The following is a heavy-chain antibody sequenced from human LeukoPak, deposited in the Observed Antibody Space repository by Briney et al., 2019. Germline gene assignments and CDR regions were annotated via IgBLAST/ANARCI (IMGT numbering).Heavy chain of an antibody. CDR1: GYTFTSYF. J-gene: IGHJ4*02. Sequence: ASVKVSCKASGYTFTSYFMHWVRQAPGQGLDWMGIINPSGGSTSYAQKFQGRVTMTRDTSTSTVYMEPSSLRSEDTAVYYCARDSADYGDYDYWDQGTLVTVSS. CDR2: INPSGGST. CDR3: ARDSADYGDYDY. D-gene: IGHD4-17*01. V-gene: IGHV1-46*01.